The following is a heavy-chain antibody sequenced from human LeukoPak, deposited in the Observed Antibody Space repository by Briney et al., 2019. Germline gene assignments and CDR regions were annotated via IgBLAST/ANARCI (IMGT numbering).Heavy chain of an antibody. CDR1: GGSISSGSYY. CDR2: IYTSGST. V-gene: IGHV4-61*02. Sequence: PSQTLSLTCTVSGGSISSGSYYWSWIRQPAGKGLEWIGRIYTSGSTNYNPSLKSRVTISVDTSKNQFSLKVSSVTAADTAVYYCARSMVLMAAAGKGFDYWGQGTLVTVSS. D-gene: IGHD6-13*01. J-gene: IGHJ4*02. CDR3: ARSMVLMAAAGKGFDY.